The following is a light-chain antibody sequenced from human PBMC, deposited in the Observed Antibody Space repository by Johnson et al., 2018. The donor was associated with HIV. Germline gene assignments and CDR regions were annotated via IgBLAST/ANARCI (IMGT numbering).Light chain of an antibody. Sequence: QSVLTQPPSVSAAPGQKVTISCSGSSSNIEHNYVSWYQQLPGTAPKLLIYDNNKRPSGIPDRFSGSKSGTSATLDITGLQTGDEADYYCGTWDSSLSADVFGPGTKVTVL. CDR3: GTWDSSLSADV. CDR2: DNN. V-gene: IGLV1-51*01. CDR1: SSNIEHNY. J-gene: IGLJ1*01.